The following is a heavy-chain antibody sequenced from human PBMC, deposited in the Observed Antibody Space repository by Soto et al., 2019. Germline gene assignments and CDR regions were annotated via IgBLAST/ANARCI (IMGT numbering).Heavy chain of an antibody. CDR3: ARGGLRITMVRAYYYYMDV. CDR1: GGSISSGGYY. Sequence: SETLSLTCTVSGGSISSGGYYWILIRQHPGKGLEWIGYIYYSGSTYYNPSLKSRVTISVDTSKNQFSLKLSSVTAADTAVYYCARGGLRITMVRAYYYYMDVWGKGNTVTVS. CDR2: IYYSGST. V-gene: IGHV4-31*03. J-gene: IGHJ6*03. D-gene: IGHD3-10*01.